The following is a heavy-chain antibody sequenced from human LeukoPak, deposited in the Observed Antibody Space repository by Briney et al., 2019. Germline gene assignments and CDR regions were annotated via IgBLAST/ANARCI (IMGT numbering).Heavy chain of an antibody. D-gene: IGHD1-26*01. CDR1: GGSISSYF. CDR2: IYTSEST. V-gene: IGHV4-4*07. Sequence: SETLSLTCTVSGGSISSYFCSWIRQSAGKGLEWIGRIYTSESTNYNPSLKSRVTMSVDTSKNQFSLNLSSVTAADTAVYYCARDRSESGSYDWFDPWGQGTLVTVSS. CDR3: ARDRSESGSYDWFDP. J-gene: IGHJ5*02.